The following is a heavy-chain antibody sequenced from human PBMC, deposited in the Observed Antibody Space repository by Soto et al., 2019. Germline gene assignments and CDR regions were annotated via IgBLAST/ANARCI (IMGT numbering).Heavy chain of an antibody. CDR1: GYTFTSYG. CDR3: AGGAGVVNVIAAAIFPYYYYYGMDV. V-gene: IGHV1-18*01. D-gene: IGHD3-16*02. CDR2: ISAYNGNT. Sequence: GASVKVSCKASGYTFTSYGISWVRQAPGQGLEWMGWISAYNGNTNYAQKLQGRVTMTTDTSTSTAYMELRSLRSDDTAVYYCAGGAGVVNVIAAAIFPYYYYYGMDVWGQGTTVTVSS. J-gene: IGHJ6*02.